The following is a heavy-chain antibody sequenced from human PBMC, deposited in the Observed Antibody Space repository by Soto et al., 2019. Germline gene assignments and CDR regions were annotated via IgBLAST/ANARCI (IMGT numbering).Heavy chain of an antibody. CDR3: AKDLPVVPAAIVGYFQH. CDR1: GFTFSSYA. D-gene: IGHD2-2*02. CDR2: ISGSGGST. Sequence: VQLLESGGGLVQPGGSLRLSCAASGFTFSSYAMSWVRQAPGKGLEWVSAISGSGGSTYYADSVKGRFTISRDNSKNTLYLQMNSLRAEDTAVYYCAKDLPVVPAAIVGYFQHWGQGTLVTVSS. J-gene: IGHJ1*01. V-gene: IGHV3-23*01.